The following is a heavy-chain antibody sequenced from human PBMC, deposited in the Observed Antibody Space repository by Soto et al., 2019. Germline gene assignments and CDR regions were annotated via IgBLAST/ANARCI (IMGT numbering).Heavy chain of an antibody. D-gene: IGHD3-22*01. CDR3: ARLGGYYQAFDS. J-gene: IGHJ4*02. CDR2: IYHSGST. V-gene: IGHV4-30-2*01. CDR1: GGSISSGGYS. Sequence: KPSETLSLTCAVSGGSISSGGYSWSWIRQPPGKGLEWIGYIYHSGSTYYNPSLKSRVTISVDRSKNQFSLKLSSVTAADTAVYYCARLGGYYQAFDSWGQGTLVTVS.